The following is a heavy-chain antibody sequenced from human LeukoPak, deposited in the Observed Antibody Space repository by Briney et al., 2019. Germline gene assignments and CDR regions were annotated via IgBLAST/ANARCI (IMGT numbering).Heavy chain of an antibody. CDR1: GITLSNYG. V-gene: IGHV3-23*01. Sequence: HSGGSLRLSCVVSGITLSNYGMSWVRQAPGKRLEWVAGISDRGGSTNYADSVKGRFTISRDNPKNTLYLQMNSLRSEDTAVYFCAKRGVVIRAVLVVGFHKEAYYFDSWGQGALVTVSS. D-gene: IGHD2-15*01. J-gene: IGHJ4*02. CDR3: AKRGVVIRAVLVVGFHKEAYYFDS. CDR2: ISDRGGST.